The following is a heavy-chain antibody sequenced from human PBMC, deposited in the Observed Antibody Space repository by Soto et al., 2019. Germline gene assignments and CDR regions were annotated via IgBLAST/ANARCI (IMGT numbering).Heavy chain of an antibody. CDR1: GYTFTGYY. Sequence: QVQLVQSGAEVKKPGASVKVSCKASGYTFTGYYMHWVRQAPGQGLEWMGWINPNSGGTNYAQKFQGWVTMTRDTSISTAYMELSRLRSDDTAVYYCARGLEMATIHIRASPHYFDYWGQGTLVTVSS. J-gene: IGHJ4*02. CDR3: ARGLEMATIHIRASPHYFDY. V-gene: IGHV1-2*04. D-gene: IGHD5-12*01. CDR2: INPNSGGT.